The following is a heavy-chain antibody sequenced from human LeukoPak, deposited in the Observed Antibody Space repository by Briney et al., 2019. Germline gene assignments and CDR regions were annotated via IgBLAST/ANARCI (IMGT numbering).Heavy chain of an antibody. V-gene: IGHV1-46*01. Sequence: ASVKVSCKASGYTFTSYYMHWVRQAPGQGLEWMGIINPSGGSTSYEQKFQGRGTMTTDKSTSTAYMELRSLRSDDTAVYYCARDLGRRCSGGRCYYYDNYMGVWGKGTTVTISS. J-gene: IGHJ6*03. CDR1: GYTFTSYY. CDR3: ARDLGRRCSGGRCYYYDNYMGV. CDR2: INPSGGST. D-gene: IGHD2-15*01.